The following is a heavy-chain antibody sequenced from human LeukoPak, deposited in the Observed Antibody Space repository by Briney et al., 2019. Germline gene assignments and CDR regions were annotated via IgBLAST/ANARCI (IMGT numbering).Heavy chain of an antibody. CDR3: ARLFCSSTSC. CDR1: GFTFSSYS. Sequence: GGSPRLSCAASGFTFSSYSMNWVRQAPGKGLEWVSYISSSSTIYYADSVKGRFTISRDNAKNSLYLQMNSLRDEDTAVYYCARLFCSSTSCWGQGTLVTVSS. V-gene: IGHV3-48*02. CDR2: ISSSSTI. D-gene: IGHD2-2*01. J-gene: IGHJ4*02.